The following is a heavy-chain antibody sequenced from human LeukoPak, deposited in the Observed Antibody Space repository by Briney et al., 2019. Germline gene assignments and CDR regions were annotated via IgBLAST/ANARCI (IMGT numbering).Heavy chain of an antibody. CDR3: AKGGSSWSHYYNGMDV. D-gene: IGHD6-13*01. Sequence: PGGSLRLSCAASGVTFRNDSMNWVRQAPGKGLEWGSAISGVGGTTNYADSVKGRFTISRANSKTTLHLQMNSLRAEDTAVYYCAKGGSSWSHYYNGMDVWGPGTTVIVSS. CDR1: GVTFRNDS. V-gene: IGHV3-23*01. CDR2: ISGVGGTT. J-gene: IGHJ6*02.